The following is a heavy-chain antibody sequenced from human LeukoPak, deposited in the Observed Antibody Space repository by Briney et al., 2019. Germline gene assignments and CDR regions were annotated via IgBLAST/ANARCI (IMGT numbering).Heavy chain of an antibody. D-gene: IGHD1-26*01. J-gene: IGHJ4*02. CDR3: ARRGSGSHRPDFDY. CDR2: IYTSGST. Sequence: PSETLSLTCTVSGGSISSGSYYWSWIRQPAGKGLEWIGRIYTSGSTYYNPSLKSRVTISVDTSKNQFSLKLSSVTAADTAVYYCARRGSGSHRPDFDYWGQGTLVTVSS. V-gene: IGHV4-61*02. CDR1: GGSISSGSYY.